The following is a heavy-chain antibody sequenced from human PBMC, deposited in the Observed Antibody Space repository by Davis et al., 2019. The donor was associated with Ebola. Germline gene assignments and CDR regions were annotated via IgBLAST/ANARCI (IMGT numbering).Heavy chain of an antibody. CDR2: IYYSGST. Sequence: SETLSLTCTVSGGSISSGGYYWSWIRQHPGKGLEWIGYIYYSGSTYYNPSLKSRVTISVDTSKNQFSLKLSSVTAADTAVYYCARDGGWIQLGYMDVWGKGTTVTVSS. CDR1: GGSISSGGYY. J-gene: IGHJ6*03. D-gene: IGHD5-18*01. CDR3: ARDGGWIQLGYMDV. V-gene: IGHV4-31*03.